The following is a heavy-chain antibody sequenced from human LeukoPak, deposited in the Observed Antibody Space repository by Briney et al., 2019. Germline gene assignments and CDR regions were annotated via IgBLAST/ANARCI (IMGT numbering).Heavy chain of an antibody. Sequence: PSETLSLTCTVSGGSISSYYWSWIRQPPGKRLEWIGYLHYTGSTNYNPSLNSRITMSVDTPNNQFSLRLTSVTAADTAVYYCARLHALGAEEFDPWGQGALVTVSS. D-gene: IGHD3-16*01. CDR3: ARLHALGAEEFDP. V-gene: IGHV4-59*12. CDR2: LHYTGST. J-gene: IGHJ5*02. CDR1: GGSISSYY.